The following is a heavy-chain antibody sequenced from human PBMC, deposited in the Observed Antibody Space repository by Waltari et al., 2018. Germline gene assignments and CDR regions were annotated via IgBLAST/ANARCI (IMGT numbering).Heavy chain of an antibody. CDR2: INHSVST. Sequence: QVQLQPWGAGLLKPSETLSLTCAVHGGSFRGYYWCWLRQPPGKGLEWCVEINHSVSTNYNPSHKSRVTISIDTSKNQYSLKLGSVTAADTAVYYCARGRAYCGGDCYSDAFDIWGQGTMVTVSS. CDR1: GGSFRGYY. D-gene: IGHD2-21*01. V-gene: IGHV4-34*01. CDR3: ARGRAYCGGDCYSDAFDI. J-gene: IGHJ3*02.